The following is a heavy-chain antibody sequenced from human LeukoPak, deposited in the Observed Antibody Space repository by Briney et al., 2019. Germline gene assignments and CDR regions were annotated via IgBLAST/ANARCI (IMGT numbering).Heavy chain of an antibody. CDR2: IKYDASST. CDR3: ARAERDAGVFDY. V-gene: IGHV3-74*01. J-gene: IGHJ4*02. D-gene: IGHD3-3*01. Sequence: GGSLRLSCAASGFTFSSHWMHWVRQAPGKGLVWVSRIKYDASSTSYADSVKGRFTISRDNAKNTLYLQMNSLRAEDTAVYYCARAERDAGVFDYWGQGTLVTVSS. CDR1: GFTFSSHW.